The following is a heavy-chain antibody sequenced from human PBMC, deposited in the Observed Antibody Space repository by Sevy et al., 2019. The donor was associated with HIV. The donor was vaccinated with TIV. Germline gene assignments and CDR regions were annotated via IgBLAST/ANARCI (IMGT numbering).Heavy chain of an antibody. CDR3: TSTVGYNNGWYVIDY. CDR1: GFTFSNAW. D-gene: IGHD6-19*01. J-gene: IGHJ4*02. CDR2: IKSKSDGETT. Sequence: GGSLRLSCAASGFTFSNAWMSWVRQAPGKGLEWVGHIKSKSDGETTSYAAPVRGRFIISRDDSKNTLYLEMSSLKTEDTAVYYCTSTVGYNNGWYVIDYWGQGTLVTVSS. V-gene: IGHV3-15*01.